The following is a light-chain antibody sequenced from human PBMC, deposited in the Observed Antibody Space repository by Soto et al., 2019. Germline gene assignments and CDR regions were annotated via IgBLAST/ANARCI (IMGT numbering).Light chain of an antibody. V-gene: IGKV1-5*03. CDR3: QQYNSYPYT. Sequence: DIQMTQSRSTLSASVGDRVTITCRASQTISTYLAWYQQRPGKAPKLLIYKASTVESGVPSRFSGSGSGTAFTLTISSLQPDDVATYYCQQYNSYPYTFGQGTTLKIK. CDR1: QTISTY. CDR2: KAS. J-gene: IGKJ2*01.